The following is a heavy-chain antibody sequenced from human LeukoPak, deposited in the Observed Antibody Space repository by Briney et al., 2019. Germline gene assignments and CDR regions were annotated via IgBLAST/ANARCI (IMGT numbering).Heavy chain of an antibody. CDR2: ISSSSSYI. J-gene: IGHJ5*02. CDR1: GFTFSSYS. Sequence: GGSLRLSCAASGFTFSSYSMNWVRQAPGKGLEWVSSISSSSSYIYYADSVKGRFTISRDNAKNSLYLQMNSLRAEDTAVYYCARDARNPGRYCNSTSCFSNWFDPWGQGTLVTVSS. D-gene: IGHD2-2*01. CDR3: ARDARNPGRYCNSTSCFSNWFDP. V-gene: IGHV3-21*01.